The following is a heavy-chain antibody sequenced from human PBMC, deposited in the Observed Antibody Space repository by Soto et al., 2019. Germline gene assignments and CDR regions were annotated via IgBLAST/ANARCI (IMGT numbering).Heavy chain of an antibody. Sequence: QVTLKESGPVLVKPTETLTLTCTVSDFSLNIHRMGVSWIRQPPGKALEWLAHIFSNDEKSYSTSLKSRLTISKDTSKDQVVLTMTNMDPVDTATYYCARIINADYLDYWGQGALVTVSS. CDR1: DFSLNIHRMG. V-gene: IGHV2-26*01. D-gene: IGHD4-17*01. J-gene: IGHJ4*02. CDR3: ARIINADYLDY. CDR2: IFSNDEK.